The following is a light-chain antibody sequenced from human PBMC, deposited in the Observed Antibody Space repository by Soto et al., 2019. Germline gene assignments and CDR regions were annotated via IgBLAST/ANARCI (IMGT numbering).Light chain of an antibody. CDR1: QSVSSN. V-gene: IGKV3-20*01. CDR2: GAS. Sequence: EIVMTQSTATLSVSPGEAATLSCRASQSVSSNLAWYQQKPGQAPRLLISGASSRAAGIPDRFSGSGSETDCTLTISRLEPEDFALYFCQQYGNPRITFGQGTRLEIK. J-gene: IGKJ5*01. CDR3: QQYGNPRIT.